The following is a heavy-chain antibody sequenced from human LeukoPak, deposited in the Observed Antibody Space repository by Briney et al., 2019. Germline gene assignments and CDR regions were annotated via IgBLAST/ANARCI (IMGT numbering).Heavy chain of an antibody. D-gene: IGHD3-3*01. V-gene: IGHV4-30-2*01. Sequence: SESLSLTCTVSGGSISSGGYYWSWIRQPPGKGLEWSGYIYHSGSTYYNPSLKSRVTISVDRSKNQFSLKLSSVTAADTAVYYCARDNLYYDFWSGYFGPTANWFDPWGQGTLVTVSS. CDR1: GGSISSGGYY. CDR2: IYHSGST. J-gene: IGHJ5*02. CDR3: ARDNLYYDFWSGYFGPTANWFDP.